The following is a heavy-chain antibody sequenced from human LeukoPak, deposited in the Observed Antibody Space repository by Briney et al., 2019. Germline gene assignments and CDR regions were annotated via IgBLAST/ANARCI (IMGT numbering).Heavy chain of an antibody. J-gene: IGHJ6*02. CDR1: GGSISSYF. CDR2: IYTSGST. V-gene: IGHV4-4*07. Sequence: PSETLSLTCTVSGGSISSYFWSWIRQPAGKGLEWIGRIYTSGSTNYNPSLKSRVTMSVDTSKNQFSLKLSSVTAADTAVYYCARAQRIAAAGTRRPFHYYYGTVVWGQGTTVTVSS. D-gene: IGHD6-13*01. CDR3: ARAQRIAAAGTRRPFHYYYGTVV.